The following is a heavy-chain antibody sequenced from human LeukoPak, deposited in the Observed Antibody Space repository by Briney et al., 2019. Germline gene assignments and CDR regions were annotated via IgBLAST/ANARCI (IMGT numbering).Heavy chain of an antibody. Sequence: GGSLRLSCAASGFTFSSYSMNWVRQAPGKGLEWVANIKEDGSDKYYVDSVKGRFIISRDNVKKSLYLQMNSLRPEDTAVYYCTKEGLPSGTSWSAWFDPWCQGTLVTVSS. J-gene: IGHJ5*02. V-gene: IGHV3-7*01. CDR3: TKEGLPSGTSWSAWFDP. D-gene: IGHD3-10*01. CDR1: GFTFSSYS. CDR2: IKEDGSDK.